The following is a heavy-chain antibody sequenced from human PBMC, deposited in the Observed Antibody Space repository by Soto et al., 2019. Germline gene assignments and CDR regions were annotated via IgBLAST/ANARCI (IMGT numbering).Heavy chain of an antibody. V-gene: IGHV3-30-3*01. CDR2: IAYDGTNK. D-gene: IGHD5-18*01. CDR1: GFTFSNYA. J-gene: IGHJ4*02. Sequence: GGSLRLSCAASGFTFSNYAMNWVRQAPGKGLEWVAVIAYDGTNKYYADSVKGRFTISSDNSKNTLYLQMNSLRAEDTVVYYCARAPCYSYGYRDKDYWGQGTLVTVSS. CDR3: ARAPCYSYGYRDKDY.